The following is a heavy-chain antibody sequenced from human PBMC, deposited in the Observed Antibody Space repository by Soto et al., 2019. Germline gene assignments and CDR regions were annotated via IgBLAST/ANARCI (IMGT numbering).Heavy chain of an antibody. CDR3: ASLDYGDYRGDY. CDR2: IYQSGTT. V-gene: IGHV4-38-2*02. D-gene: IGHD4-17*01. CDR1: GYSISSGYY. J-gene: IGHJ4*02. Sequence: XATLSLTCTVSGYSISSGYYWCWIRQPPGKGLEWIGTIYQSGTTFYNPSLKSRVTILVDTSKNQFSLRLSSVTAADTAVYYCASLDYGDYRGDYWGQGTLVTVSS.